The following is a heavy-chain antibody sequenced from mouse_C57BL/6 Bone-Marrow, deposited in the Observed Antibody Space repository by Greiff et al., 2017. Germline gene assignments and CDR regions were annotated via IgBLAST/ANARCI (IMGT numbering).Heavy chain of an antibody. D-gene: IGHD1-1*01. V-gene: IGHV1-81*01. CDR1: GYTFTSYG. CDR3: ASQDYYGSSYLDY. CDR2: IYPRSGNT. J-gene: IGHJ2*01. Sequence: QVQLKQSGAELARPGASVKLSCKASGYTFTSYGISWVKQRPGQGLEWIGEIYPRSGNTYYNEKFKGKATLTADTSSSTAYMELRSLTSEDSAVYFCASQDYYGSSYLDYWGQGTTLTVSS.